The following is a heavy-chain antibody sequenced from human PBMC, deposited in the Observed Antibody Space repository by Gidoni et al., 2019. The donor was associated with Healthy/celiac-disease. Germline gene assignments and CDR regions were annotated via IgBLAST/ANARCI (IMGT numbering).Heavy chain of an antibody. V-gene: IGHV4-59*01. D-gene: IGHD3-9*01. CDR3: ARVGRYFDWLSDAFDI. CDR2: IYYSGST. CDR1: GGSISSYY. Sequence: QVQLQESGPGLVKPSETLSLTCTVSGGSISSYYWSWIRQPPGKGLEWIGYIYYSGSTNYNPSLKSRVTISVDTSKNQFSLKLSSVTAADTAVYYCARVGRYFDWLSDAFDIWGQGTMVTVSS. J-gene: IGHJ3*02.